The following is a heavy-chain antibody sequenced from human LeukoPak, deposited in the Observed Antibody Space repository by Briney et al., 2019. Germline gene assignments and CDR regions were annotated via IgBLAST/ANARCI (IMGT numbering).Heavy chain of an antibody. CDR1: GFTVSSNY. J-gene: IGHJ4*02. Sequence: GGSLRLSCAASGFTVSSNYMSWVRQAPGKGLEWVSVIYSGGSTYYADSVKGRFTISRDNSKNTLYLQMNSLRAEDTAVYYCARRGYDILTGYYFDCWGQGTLVTVSS. CDR3: ARRGYDILTGYYFDC. D-gene: IGHD3-9*01. CDR2: IYSGGST. V-gene: IGHV3-53*01.